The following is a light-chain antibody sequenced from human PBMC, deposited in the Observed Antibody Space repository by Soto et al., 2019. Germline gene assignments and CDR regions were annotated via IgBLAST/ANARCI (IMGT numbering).Light chain of an antibody. V-gene: IGKV3-20*01. CDR1: QTVRNNY. J-gene: IGKJ4*01. CDR3: QQFSSYPLT. CDR2: DAS. Sequence: EFVLTQSPGTLSLSLGERATLSCRASQTVRNNYLAWYQQKPGQAPRLLSYDASSRATGIPDRCSGGGSWTDCTLTISRLEPEDVAVYYCQQFSSYPLTVGGGTKVEIK.